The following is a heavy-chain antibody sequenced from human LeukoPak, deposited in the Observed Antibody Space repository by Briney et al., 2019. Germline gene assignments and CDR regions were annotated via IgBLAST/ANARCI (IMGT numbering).Heavy chain of an antibody. Sequence: ASVKVSCKASGYTFTSYAINWVRQATGQGLERMGWMNPNSGNTGYAQKFQGRVTMTRNTSISTAYMELSSLRSEDTAVYYCARVSNTMVRGEILDYWGQGTLVTVSS. CDR3: ARVSNTMVRGEILDY. J-gene: IGHJ4*02. D-gene: IGHD3-10*01. V-gene: IGHV1-8*01. CDR1: GYTFTSYA. CDR2: MNPNSGNT.